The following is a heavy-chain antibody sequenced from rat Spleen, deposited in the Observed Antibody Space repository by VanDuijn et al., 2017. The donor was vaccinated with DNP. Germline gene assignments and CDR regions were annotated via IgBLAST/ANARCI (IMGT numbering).Heavy chain of an antibody. CDR1: GYSITSTFR. V-gene: IGHV3-3*01. J-gene: IGHJ3*01. D-gene: IGHD1-12*01. Sequence: EVQLQESGPGLVKPSQSLSLTCSVTGYSITSTFRWSWIRKFPGNRLEWMGCINNAGSTNYNPSLKSRISITRDTSKNQFFLQVNSITTEDTATYYCARSGYYDDSGRFAYWGQGTLVTVSS. CDR2: INNAGST. CDR3: ARSGYYDDSGRFAY.